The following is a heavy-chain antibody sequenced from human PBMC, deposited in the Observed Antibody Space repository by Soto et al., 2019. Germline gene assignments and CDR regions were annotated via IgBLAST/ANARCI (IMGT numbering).Heavy chain of an antibody. J-gene: IGHJ5*02. D-gene: IGHD1-1*01. CDR3: AKGFNNNWEVFDL. CDR2: TIPAFGTS. Sequence: VKVSCNAAGGPSSASSIVWVRHAPGRGLEWMGGTIPAFGTSNYAPSFQCRVTFTADASTSTAFMDLTNLRSEDTAFYYCAKGFNNNWEVFDLCAQGTLVTVSS. CDR1: GGPSSASS. V-gene: IGHV1-69*01.